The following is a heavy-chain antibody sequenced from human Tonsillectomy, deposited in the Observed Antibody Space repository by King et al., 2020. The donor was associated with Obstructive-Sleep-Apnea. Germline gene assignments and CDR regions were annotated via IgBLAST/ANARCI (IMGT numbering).Heavy chain of an antibody. CDR2: VNPDSGGT. J-gene: IGHJ4*02. Sequence: QLVQSGPEVKKPGASVKVSCKASGYTFTDYYIQWVRQAPGQGLEWMGWVNPDSGGTRYAQKFQDWVTMTSDTSINTAYMELSRLRSNDTAVYYCARELIGSSYLDSWGQGTLAT. V-gene: IGHV1-2*04. D-gene: IGHD2/OR15-2a*01. CDR3: ARELIGSSYLDS. CDR1: GYTFTDYY.